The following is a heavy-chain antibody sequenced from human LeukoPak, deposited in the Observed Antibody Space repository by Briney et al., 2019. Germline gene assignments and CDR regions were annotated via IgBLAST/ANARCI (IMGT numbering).Heavy chain of an antibody. CDR1: GYTFTGYY. J-gene: IGHJ4*02. D-gene: IGHD2-15*01. Sequence: GASVKVSCKASGYTFTGYYMHWVRQAPGQGLEWVGWINPNSGGTYYAQKFQGRVTITRDTSISTAYMELSRLRSDDTAVYYCARDLPPGVVVVAADWGKGTLVTVSS. CDR2: INPNSGGT. V-gene: IGHV1-2*02. CDR3: ARDLPPGVVVVAAD.